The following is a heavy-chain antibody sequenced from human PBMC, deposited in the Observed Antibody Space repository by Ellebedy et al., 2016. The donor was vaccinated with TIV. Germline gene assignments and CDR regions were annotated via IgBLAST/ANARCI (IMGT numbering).Heavy chain of an antibody. CDR2: IYTSGST. J-gene: IGHJ4*02. Sequence: MPSETLSLTCTVSGGSISSYYWSWIRPPAGKGLDWIGRIYTSGSTNYNPSLKSRVTMSVDTSKNQFSLKLSSVTAADTAVYYCARDLYGDYHFDYWGQGTLVTVSS. CDR1: GGSISSYY. CDR3: ARDLYGDYHFDY. D-gene: IGHD4-17*01. V-gene: IGHV4-4*07.